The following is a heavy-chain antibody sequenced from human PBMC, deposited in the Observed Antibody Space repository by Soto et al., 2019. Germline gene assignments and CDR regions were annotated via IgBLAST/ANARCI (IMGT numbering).Heavy chain of an antibody. Sequence: ASVKVSCKASGYTFTSYGISWVRQAPGQGLEWMGWISAYNGNTNYAQKLQGRVTMTTDTSTSTAYMELRSLRSDDTAVYYCARDRPQYRLIYYYYMEVWGKGTTVTVSS. CDR2: ISAYNGNT. CDR1: GYTFTSYG. CDR3: ARDRPQYRLIYYYYMEV. D-gene: IGHD3-16*02. J-gene: IGHJ6*03. V-gene: IGHV1-18*01.